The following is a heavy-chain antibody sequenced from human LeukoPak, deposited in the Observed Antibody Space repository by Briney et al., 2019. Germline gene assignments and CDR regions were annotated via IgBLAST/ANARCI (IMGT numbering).Heavy chain of an antibody. D-gene: IGHD2-15*01. CDR2: ISAYNGNT. CDR1: GYTFTSYG. Sequence: ASVKVSCKASGYTFTSYGISWVRQAPGQGLEWMGWISAYNGNTNYAQKLQGRVTMTTDTSTSTAYMELRSLRSDDTAVYYCARVLKTYYCSGGSCYLGAFDIWGQGTMVTVSS. J-gene: IGHJ3*02. CDR3: ARVLKTYYCSGGSCYLGAFDI. V-gene: IGHV1-18*01.